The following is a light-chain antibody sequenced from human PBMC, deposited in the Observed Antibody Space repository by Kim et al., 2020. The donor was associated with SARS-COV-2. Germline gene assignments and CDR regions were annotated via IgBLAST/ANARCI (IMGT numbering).Light chain of an antibody. Sequence: GQSITISCTGSTSDVGSYNLVSWYQQHPAKAPKLIIYDVTERPSGVTDRFSGSKSGNTASLTVSVLQTEDEGVYYCCSYAGRTTLVFGGGTQLTVL. J-gene: IGLJ3*02. V-gene: IGLV2-23*02. CDR2: DVT. CDR3: CSYAGRTTLV. CDR1: TSDVGSYNL.